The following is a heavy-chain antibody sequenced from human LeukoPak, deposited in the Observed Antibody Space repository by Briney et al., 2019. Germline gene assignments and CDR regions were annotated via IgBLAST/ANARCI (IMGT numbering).Heavy chain of an antibody. CDR1: GFTFSNAW. Sequence: GGSLRLSCAASGFTFSNAWMSWVRQAPGKGLEWVGRIKSKTDGGTTDYAAPVKGRFTISRDDSKNTLYLQMNSLKNEDTAVYYCTTGVSGSSSWFDYWGQGTLVTVSS. V-gene: IGHV3-15*01. CDR2: IKSKTDGGTT. D-gene: IGHD6-13*01. J-gene: IGHJ4*02. CDR3: TTGVSGSSSWFDY.